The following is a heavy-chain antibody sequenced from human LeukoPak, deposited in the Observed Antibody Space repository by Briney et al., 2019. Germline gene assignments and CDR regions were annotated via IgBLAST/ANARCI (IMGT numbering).Heavy chain of an antibody. J-gene: IGHJ4*02. CDR2: ISGSGDRT. Sequence: GGSLRLSCAASGVTSNNYAMHWVRQAPGKGLEWVSGISGSGDRTYYADSVKGRFTISRDKSKSTLYLQMNSLRAEDTAVYYCARTETTWGRFDYWGQGTLVTVSS. V-gene: IGHV3-23*01. CDR3: ARTETTWGRFDY. D-gene: IGHD4-17*01. CDR1: GVTSNNYA.